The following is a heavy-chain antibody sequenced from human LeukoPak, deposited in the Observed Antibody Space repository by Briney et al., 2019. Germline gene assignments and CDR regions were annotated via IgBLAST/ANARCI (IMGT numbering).Heavy chain of an antibody. J-gene: IGHJ4*02. V-gene: IGHV3-23*01. CDR2: ISASGGNT. Sequence: GGSLRLSCAASGFTFPTYAMTWVRQAPGKGLEWVSTISASGGNTYYADSVMGRFTISRDNSKNTLFLQMNSLRPEDTAVYHCAKVALFSGYYPPFDYWGQGTLVTVSS. CDR1: GFTFPTYA. D-gene: IGHD3-22*01. CDR3: AKVALFSGYYPPFDY.